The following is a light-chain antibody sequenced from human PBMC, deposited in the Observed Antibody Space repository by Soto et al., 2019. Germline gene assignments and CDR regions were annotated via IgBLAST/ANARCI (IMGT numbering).Light chain of an antibody. J-gene: IGKJ1*01. CDR1: RTINTY. Sequence: DVRMTQSPSSLSASVGDTITITCRASRTINTYLNWFQQKPGEPPRLLIYGASTLHDGVPSRFSGSGSGADFTLTISGLQPEDFATYYCQQSYSTLTWTFGQGTKVEIK. CDR2: GAS. CDR3: QQSYSTLTWT. V-gene: IGKV1-39*01.